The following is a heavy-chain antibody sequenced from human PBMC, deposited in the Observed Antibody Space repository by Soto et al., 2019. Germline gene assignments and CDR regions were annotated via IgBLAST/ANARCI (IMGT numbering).Heavy chain of an antibody. Sequence: SETLSLTCTVSGGSISSGGYYWSWIRQHPGKGLEWIGYIYYSGSTYYNPSLKSRVTISVDTSKNQFSLKLSSVTAADTAVYYCARDRRIAAHHAFDIWGQGTMVTVSS. CDR3: ARDRRIAAHHAFDI. D-gene: IGHD6-6*01. CDR2: IYYSGST. J-gene: IGHJ3*02. CDR1: GGSISSGGYY. V-gene: IGHV4-31*03.